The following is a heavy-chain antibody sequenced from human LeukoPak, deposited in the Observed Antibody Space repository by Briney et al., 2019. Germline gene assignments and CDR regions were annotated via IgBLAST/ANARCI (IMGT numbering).Heavy chain of an antibody. CDR2: INQESTET. CDR3: ARLGGAGY. Sequence: GRSLRLSCAASGFRFTGFWMSWVRQAPGKGPEWVANINQESTETYYVDSVRGRFTISRDNSKNTLYLQMNSLRAEDTAVYYCARLGGAGYWGQGTLVTVSS. J-gene: IGHJ4*02. V-gene: IGHV3-7*01. CDR1: GFRFTGFW. D-gene: IGHD1-26*01.